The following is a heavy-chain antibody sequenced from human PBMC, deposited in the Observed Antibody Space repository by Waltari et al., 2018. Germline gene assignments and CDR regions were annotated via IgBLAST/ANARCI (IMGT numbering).Heavy chain of an antibody. Sequence: QVQLVQSGAEVKKPGASVKVSCKASGYTFTTYGISWVRQAPGQGLEWMGWISDYKCDTNYARRLQGRVTMNTDTSTNTAYMELRSLRSDDTAVYYCARDPPRGTKQDDWFDPWGQGTLVTVSS. CDR2: ISDYKCDT. J-gene: IGHJ5*02. D-gene: IGHD1-7*01. V-gene: IGHV1-18*01. CDR3: ARDPPRGTKQDDWFDP. CDR1: GYTFTTYG.